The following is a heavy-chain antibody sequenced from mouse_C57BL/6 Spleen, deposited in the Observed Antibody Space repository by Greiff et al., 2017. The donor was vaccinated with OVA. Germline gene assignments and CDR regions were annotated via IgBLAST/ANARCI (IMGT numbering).Heavy chain of an antibody. D-gene: IGHD4-1*01. CDR2: IYPGSGST. V-gene: IGHV1-55*01. Sequence: VQLQQPGAELVKPGASVKMSCKASGYTFTSYWITWVKQRPGQGLEWIGDIYPGSGSTNYNEKFKSKATLTVDTSSSTAYMQLSSLTSEDSAVYYCAREGTGTSLFDYWGQGTTLTVSS. J-gene: IGHJ2*01. CDR1: GYTFTSYW. CDR3: AREGTGTSLFDY.